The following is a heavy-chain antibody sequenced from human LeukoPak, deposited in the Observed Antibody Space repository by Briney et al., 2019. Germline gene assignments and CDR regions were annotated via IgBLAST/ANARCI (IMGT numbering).Heavy chain of an antibody. CDR3: ARDLSYSGIDY. CDR1: GFTFSSYS. D-gene: IGHD1-26*01. CDR2: ISSDGSST. Sequence: PGGSLRLSCAASGFTFSSYSMNWVRQAPGKGLEWVSRISSDGSSTNYADSVRGQFTISRDNARNTLYLQMNSLRAEDTAVYYCARDLSYSGIDYWGQGTLVTVAS. V-gene: IGHV3-74*01. J-gene: IGHJ4*02.